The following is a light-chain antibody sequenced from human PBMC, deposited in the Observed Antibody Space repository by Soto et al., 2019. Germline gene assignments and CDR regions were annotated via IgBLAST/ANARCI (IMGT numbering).Light chain of an antibody. Sequence: EIVLTQSPGTLSLSPGERATLSCRASQSVSSSYLSWYQQKPGQAPRLLIYGASSRATGIPDRFSGSGSGTDFTLTISRLEPEDFEMYYCQQYGSSPRFTFGPGTKVDIK. J-gene: IGKJ3*01. V-gene: IGKV3-20*01. CDR2: GAS. CDR1: QSVSSSY. CDR3: QQYGSSPRFT.